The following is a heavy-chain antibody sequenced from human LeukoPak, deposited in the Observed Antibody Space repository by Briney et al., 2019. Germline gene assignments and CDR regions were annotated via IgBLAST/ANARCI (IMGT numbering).Heavy chain of an antibody. CDR2: IYYSGST. V-gene: IGHV4-59*08. J-gene: IGHJ4*02. Sequence: SETLSLTCTVSGGSMSPYHWCWIRQPPGKGLEWTGYIYYSGSTNYNPSLNSRVTISVDTSKNQFSLRLSSVTAADTAIYYCARAVSGRFDYWGQGTLVTVSS. D-gene: IGHD6-19*01. CDR1: GGSMSPYH. CDR3: ARAVSGRFDY.